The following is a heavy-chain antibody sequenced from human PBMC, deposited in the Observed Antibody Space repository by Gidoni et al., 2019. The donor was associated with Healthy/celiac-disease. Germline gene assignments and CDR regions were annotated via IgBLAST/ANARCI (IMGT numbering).Heavy chain of an antibody. D-gene: IGHD1-26*01. J-gene: IGHJ1*01. CDR2: IWYDGSNK. V-gene: IGHV3-33*01. Sequence: QVQLVESGGGVVKPGRSLRLSCAASGFTFSSYGMHWVRQAPGKGLEWVAVIWYDGSNKYYADSVKGRFTISRDNSKNTLYLQMNSLRAEDTAVYYCARDGGSYYIYFQHWGQGTLVTVSS. CDR3: ARDGGSYYIYFQH. CDR1: GFTFSSYG.